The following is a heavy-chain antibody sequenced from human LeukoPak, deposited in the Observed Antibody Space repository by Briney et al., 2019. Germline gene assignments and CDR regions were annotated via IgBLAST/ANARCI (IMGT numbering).Heavy chain of an antibody. D-gene: IGHD6-13*01. CDR1: GFTFSSYT. J-gene: IGHJ6*03. V-gene: IGHV3-66*01. CDR2: IYSGGST. Sequence: GGSLRLSCAASGFTFSSYTMNWVRQAPGKGLEWVSVIYSGGSTYYADSVKGRFTISRDNSKNTLYLQMNSLRAEDTAVYYCARSGTRGQQLSYYYYYYMDVWGKGTTVTISS. CDR3: ARSGTRGQQLSYYYYYYMDV.